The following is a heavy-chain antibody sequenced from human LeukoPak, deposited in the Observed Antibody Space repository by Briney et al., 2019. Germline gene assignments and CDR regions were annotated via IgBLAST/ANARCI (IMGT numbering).Heavy chain of an antibody. CDR2: ISYDGSNK. CDR3: ARDHGSSWYEYFQR. J-gene: IGHJ1*01. CDR1: GFTFSSYA. D-gene: IGHD6-13*01. V-gene: IGHV3-30*04. Sequence: GGSLRLSCAASGFTFSSYAMHWVRQAPGKGLEWVAVISYDGSNKYYADSVKGRFTISRDNSKNTLYLQMNSLRAEDTAVYYCARDHGSSWYEYFQRWGQGTLVTVSS.